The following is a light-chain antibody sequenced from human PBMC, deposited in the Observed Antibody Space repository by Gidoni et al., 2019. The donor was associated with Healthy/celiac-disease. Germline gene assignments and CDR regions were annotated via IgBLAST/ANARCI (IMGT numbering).Light chain of an antibody. CDR2: EVS. V-gene: IGLV2-14*01. Sequence: QSALTQPASVSGSPGQSITISCTGTSSDVGGYNYVSWYQQHPGKANKLMIYEVSTRPSVVSNRFSGSKSGNTASLIISGRQAEDEADYDCSSYTSSSTLMFGGGTKRTV. CDR3: SSYTSSSTLM. J-gene: IGLJ3*02. CDR1: SSDVGGYNY.